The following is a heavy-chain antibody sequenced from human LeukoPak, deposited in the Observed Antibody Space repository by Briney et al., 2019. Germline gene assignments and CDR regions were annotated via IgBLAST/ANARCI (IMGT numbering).Heavy chain of an antibody. CDR2: IFYSGST. CDR3: ARSISGSYPYGTDV. J-gene: IGHJ6*02. Sequence: GYIFYSGSTNYNPSLKSRVTILVDTSNNQFSLKLSSVTAADTAVYYCARSISGSYPYGTDVWGQGTTVTVSS. D-gene: IGHD3-10*01. V-gene: IGHV4-59*12.